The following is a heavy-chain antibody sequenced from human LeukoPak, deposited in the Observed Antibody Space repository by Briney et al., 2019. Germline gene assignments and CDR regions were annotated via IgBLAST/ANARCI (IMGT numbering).Heavy chain of an antibody. V-gene: IGHV3-66*01. D-gene: IGHD3-10*01. CDR2: IYSGGTT. J-gene: IGHJ4*02. CDR1: GFTVSSSY. CDR3: ARDGDFGDPTDY. Sequence: GGSLRLSCAASGFTVSSSYMTWVRQAPGKGLEWVSVIYSGGTTYYADSVKGRFTISRDNSKNTLYLQMNSLRAEDTAVYYCARDGDFGDPTDYWGQGTLVTVSS.